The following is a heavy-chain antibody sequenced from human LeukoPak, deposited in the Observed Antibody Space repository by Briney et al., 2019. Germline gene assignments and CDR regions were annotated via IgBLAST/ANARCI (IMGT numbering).Heavy chain of an antibody. J-gene: IGHJ5*02. D-gene: IGHD2-8*02. Sequence: GGSLRLSCAASGFTFSNNWMSWVRQAPGKGLECVANIKKDGSEKYYINSVKGRFTISRDNAKNSLYLQMNSLRAEDTALYYCVKDAGTAWGQGTLVSVSS. CDR1: GFTFSNNW. V-gene: IGHV3-7*01. CDR2: IKKDGSEK. CDR3: VKDAGTA.